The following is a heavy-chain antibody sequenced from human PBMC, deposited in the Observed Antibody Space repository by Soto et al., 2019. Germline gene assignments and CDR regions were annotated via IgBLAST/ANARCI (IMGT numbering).Heavy chain of an antibody. D-gene: IGHD1-26*01. CDR3: ARSRHSGSYFFDY. J-gene: IGHJ4*02. CDR1: GGSISSGDYY. Sequence: PSETVSLTCTASGGSISSGDYYWSWIRQPPGKGLEWIAYIHNTGSPYYNLSLKSRLTISIDTSKNHFSLRLSSVTAADTAVYFCARSRHSGSYFFDYWGPGILVTVSS. V-gene: IGHV4-30-4*01. CDR2: IHNTGSP.